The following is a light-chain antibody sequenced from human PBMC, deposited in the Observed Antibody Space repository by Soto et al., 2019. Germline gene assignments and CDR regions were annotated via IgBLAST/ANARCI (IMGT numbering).Light chain of an antibody. Sequence: VLSLSVVTLSLEERERATLSSLACQSVSSNLAWYQQKPGQAPRLLIYGASTRATGIPDRFSGSGSGTDFTLTICRLEPEDFAVYYCQQYGSSPWPFGQGTKVDIK. CDR2: GAS. J-gene: IGKJ1*01. CDR3: QQYGSSPWP. V-gene: IGKV3-20*01. CDR1: QSVSSN.